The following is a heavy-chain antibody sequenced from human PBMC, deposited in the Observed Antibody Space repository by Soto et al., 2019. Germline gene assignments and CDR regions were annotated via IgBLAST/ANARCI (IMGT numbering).Heavy chain of an antibody. CDR3: VRDSETSSSCSFDF. D-gene: IGHD6-13*01. CDR1: GFNVSSDY. J-gene: IGHJ4*02. CDR2: LSTTGFT. V-gene: IGHV3-53*01. Sequence: GGSLRLSCVASGFNVSSDYMNWVRQAPGKGLKWVSVLSTTGFTSYADSVKGRFTISSASSKNTLYLQMNSLRVEDTAVYYCVRDSETSSSCSFDFWGRGVLVTFPS.